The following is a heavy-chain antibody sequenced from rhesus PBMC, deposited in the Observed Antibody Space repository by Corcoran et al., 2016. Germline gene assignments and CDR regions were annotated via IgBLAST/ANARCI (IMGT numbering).Heavy chain of an antibody. Sequence: QVTLKESGPALVKPTQTITLTFSVTVLSLSTSGMGGVWIRQPERKTLMWIEHIYWNDDKFYIKALKSRITISKDTSKNHVVLTMTNMDPVDTATYYCERRLRCDYYFFDYWGQGVLVTVSS. CDR2: IYWNDDK. D-gene: IGHD3-22*01. V-gene: IGHV2-1*01. CDR1: VLSLSTSGMG. CDR3: ERRLRCDYYFFDY. J-gene: IGHJ4*01.